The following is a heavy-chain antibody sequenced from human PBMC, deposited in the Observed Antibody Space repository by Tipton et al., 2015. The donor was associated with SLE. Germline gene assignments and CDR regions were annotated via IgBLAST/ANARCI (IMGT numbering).Heavy chain of an antibody. CDR3: ARVVAAAPYYYYGMDV. D-gene: IGHD6-13*01. CDR2: IYTSGST. J-gene: IGHJ6*02. CDR1: GGSISSGSYY. V-gene: IGHV4-61*09. Sequence: LRLSCTVSGGSISSGSYYWSWIRQPAGKGLEWIGHIYTSGSTNYNPSLKSRVTISVDTSKNQFSLKLSSVTAADTAVYYCARVVAAAPYYYYGMDVWGQGTTVTVSS.